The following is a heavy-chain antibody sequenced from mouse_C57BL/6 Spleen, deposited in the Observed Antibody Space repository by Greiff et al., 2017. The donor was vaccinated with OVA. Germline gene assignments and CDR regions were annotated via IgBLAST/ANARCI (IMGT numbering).Heavy chain of an antibody. CDR1: GYTFTDYY. D-gene: IGHD1-1*01. CDR2: IYPGSGNT. CDR3: ARRDYGSSYGDY. V-gene: IGHV1-76*01. J-gene: IGHJ2*01. Sequence: VQLQQSGAELVRPGASVKLSCKASGYTFTDYYINWVKQRPGQGLEWIARIYPGSGNTYYNEKCKGKATLTAEKSSSTAYMPLSSLTSEDSAVYFCARRDYGSSYGDYWGQGTTLTVSS.